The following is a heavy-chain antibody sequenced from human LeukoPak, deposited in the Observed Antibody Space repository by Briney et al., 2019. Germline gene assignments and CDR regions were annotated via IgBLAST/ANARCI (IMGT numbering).Heavy chain of an antibody. D-gene: IGHD3/OR15-3a*01. CDR2: IYKGGNT. CDR3: AKGESGLDWFDP. J-gene: IGHJ5*02. V-gene: IGHV3-53*01. CDR1: GFTVSSTY. Sequence: PGGSLRLSCAASGFTVSSTYVSWVRQAPGKGLEWVSVIYKGGNTYYIDSVKGRFTISRDTSKNTLYLQMNSLRAEDTAVYYCAKGESGLDWFDPWGQGTLVTVSS.